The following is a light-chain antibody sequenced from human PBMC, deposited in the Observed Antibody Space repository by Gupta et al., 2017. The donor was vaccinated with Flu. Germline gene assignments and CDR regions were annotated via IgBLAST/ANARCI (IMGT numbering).Light chain of an antibody. CDR1: QSISGW. CDR2: KAS. V-gene: IGKV1-5*03. CDR3: QEDNSYWA. J-gene: IGKJ1*01. Sequence: SPPTLSASVGDRVTITCRASQSISGWLSWYQQKPGKAPKLLIYKASTLESGVPSSFSGSGFGTEFTLTSSRLQPDDFATYFCQEDNSYWAFGQGTKVEIK.